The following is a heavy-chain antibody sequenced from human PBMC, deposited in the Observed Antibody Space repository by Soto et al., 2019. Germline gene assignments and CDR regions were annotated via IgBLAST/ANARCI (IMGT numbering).Heavy chain of an antibody. Sequence: GGSLRLSCAASGFTFSSFAMSWVRQAPGKGLEWVSAISGSGGSTYYADSVKGRFTISRDNSKNTLYLQMNSLRAEDTVVYYCAKGGSYSPTSPVALYYFDYWGQGTLVTVSS. J-gene: IGHJ4*02. CDR3: AKGGSYSPTSPVALYYFDY. V-gene: IGHV3-23*01. D-gene: IGHD1-26*01. CDR1: GFTFSSFA. CDR2: ISGSGGST.